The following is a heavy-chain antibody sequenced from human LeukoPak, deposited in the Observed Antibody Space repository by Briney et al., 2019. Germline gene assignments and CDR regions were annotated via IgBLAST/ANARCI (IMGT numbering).Heavy chain of an antibody. CDR1: GGSFSGYY. V-gene: IGHV4-34*01. J-gene: IGHJ5*02. Sequence: SETLSLTCAVYGGSFSGYYWSWIRQPPGKGLEWIGEINHSGSTNYNPSLKSRVTISVDTSKNQFSLKLSSVTAADTAVYYCARGQAFTIFGLVRPYNWSDPSGHLTLITV. CDR2: INHSGST. D-gene: IGHD3-3*01. CDR3: ARGQAFTIFGLVRPYNWSDP.